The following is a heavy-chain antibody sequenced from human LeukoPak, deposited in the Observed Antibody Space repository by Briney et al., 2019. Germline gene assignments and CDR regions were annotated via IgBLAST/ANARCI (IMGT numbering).Heavy chain of an antibody. CDR2: FDPEDGET. Sequence: ASVKVSCKVSGYTLTELSMHWVRQAPGKGLEWMGGFDPEDGETIYAQKFQGRVTMTEDTSTDTAYMELSSLRSEDTAVYCCATDRGYSYGYRGDNPFDYWGQGTLVTVSS. V-gene: IGHV1-24*01. J-gene: IGHJ4*02. D-gene: IGHD5-18*01. CDR3: ATDRGYSYGYRGDNPFDY. CDR1: GYTLTELS.